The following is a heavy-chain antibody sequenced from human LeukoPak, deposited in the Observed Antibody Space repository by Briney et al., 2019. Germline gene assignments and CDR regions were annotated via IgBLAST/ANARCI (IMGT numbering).Heavy chain of an antibody. J-gene: IGHJ4*02. V-gene: IGHV1-46*01. D-gene: IGHD5-24*01. Sequence: ASVDVSCNLSGYTFTSYYMHWVRQAPGQVLEWLGIIHPSGGSTKYAKKFQGRVTLTRDPSTSTVYMEVSCLRSADTRVDWCGGYRVMATNLFDYWGQGTLVSVSS. CDR1: GYTFTSYY. CDR2: IHPSGGST. CDR3: GGYRVMATNLFDY.